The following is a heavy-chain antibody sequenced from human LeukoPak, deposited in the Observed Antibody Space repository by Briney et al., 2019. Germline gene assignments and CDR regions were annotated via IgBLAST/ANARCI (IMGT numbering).Heavy chain of an antibody. Sequence: GGSLRLSSAASGFTFSDYGIHWVRLAPGKGLEGVGVTSPDGSNKFYADSVKGRFTVSRDNSKNTLYLQMNSLRAEDTAVYYCARDNDPDYSSSPGWFDLWGQGTLVTVSS. D-gene: IGHD3-22*01. CDR1: GFTFSDYG. V-gene: IGHV3-30*06. CDR3: ARDNDPDYSSSPGWFDL. J-gene: IGHJ5*02. CDR2: TSPDGSNK.